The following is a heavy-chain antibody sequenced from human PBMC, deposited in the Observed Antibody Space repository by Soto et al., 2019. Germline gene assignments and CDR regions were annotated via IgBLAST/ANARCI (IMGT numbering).Heavy chain of an antibody. CDR3: AHPRGYGVFDAYDI. V-gene: IGHV3-23*01. Sequence: XGSLTLSCLASGFTFSTYAMSWVRQAPGKGLEWVSALSPSGGETYYADSVKGRFTISRDNSMNALYLQMNSLRVEDTAVYYCAHPRGYGVFDAYDIWGQGTMVTVSS. CDR1: GFTFSTYA. D-gene: IGHD4-17*01. CDR2: LSPSGGET. J-gene: IGHJ3*02.